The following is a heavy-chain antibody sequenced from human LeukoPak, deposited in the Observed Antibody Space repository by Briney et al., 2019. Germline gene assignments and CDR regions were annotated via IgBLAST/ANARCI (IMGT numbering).Heavy chain of an antibody. Sequence: PGRSLRLSCAASGFTFSSYGMHWVRQAPGKGLEWVAVISYDGSNKYYADPVKGRFTISRDNSKNTLYLQMNSLRAEDTAVYYCAKVNWNDTTRFDYWGQGTLVTVSS. CDR2: ISYDGSNK. J-gene: IGHJ4*02. CDR1: GFTFSSYG. D-gene: IGHD1-1*01. V-gene: IGHV3-30*18. CDR3: AKVNWNDTTRFDY.